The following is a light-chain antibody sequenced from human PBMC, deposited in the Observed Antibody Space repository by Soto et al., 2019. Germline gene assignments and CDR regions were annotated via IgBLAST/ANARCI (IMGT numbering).Light chain of an antibody. V-gene: IGLV2-14*01. CDR2: DVS. J-gene: IGLJ1*01. CDR1: SSEIGRYNY. Sequence: QSVLTQPASVSGSPGQSITISCIGTSSEIGRYNYVSWYQQYPGKAPKFMIYDVSNRLSGVSNRFSGSKSGNTASLTISVLQAEDEADYYCSSYISSSTYVFGTGTKVTVL. CDR3: SSYISSSTYV.